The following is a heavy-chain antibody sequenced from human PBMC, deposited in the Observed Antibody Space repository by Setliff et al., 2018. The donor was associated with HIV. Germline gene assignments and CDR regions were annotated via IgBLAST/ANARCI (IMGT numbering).Heavy chain of an antibody. Sequence: GGSLRLSCAASGFTFSSYDMFWVRQVAGKGLEWVSAIGTAADTFYPASVKGRFIISRENAKNSLYLQMNSLRVGDTAVYYCVRAPPSGWHPSFDSWGRGTLVTVSS. D-gene: IGHD6-19*01. J-gene: IGHJ4*01. CDR1: GFTFSSYD. CDR2: IGTAADT. V-gene: IGHV3-13*01. CDR3: VRAPPSGWHPSFDS.